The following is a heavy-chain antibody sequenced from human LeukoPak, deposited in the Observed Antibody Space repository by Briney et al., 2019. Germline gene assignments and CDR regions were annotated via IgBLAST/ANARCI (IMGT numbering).Heavy chain of an antibody. Sequence: SETLSLTCTVSGGSISSYYWSWIRQPPGKGLECIAYIYYTGTTNYNPSLKSRVTISVDTSKNQFSLKLSSVTAADTAVYYCARLKYNYDSSDAFDIWGQGILVTVSS. V-gene: IGHV4-59*01. CDR3: ARLKYNYDSSDAFDI. CDR1: GGSISSYY. CDR2: IYYTGTT. D-gene: IGHD3-22*01. J-gene: IGHJ4*02.